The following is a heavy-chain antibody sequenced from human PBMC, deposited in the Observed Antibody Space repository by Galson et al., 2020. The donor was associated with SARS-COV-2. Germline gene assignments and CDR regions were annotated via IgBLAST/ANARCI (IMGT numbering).Heavy chain of an antibody. CDR1: GFMFGDYA. J-gene: IGHJ4*02. CDR2: IRSKTYGGTT. D-gene: IGHD6-19*01. V-gene: IGHV3-49*04. CDR3: TREIGGWSGWVSN. Sequence: GGSLRLSCTASGFMFGDYAMSWVRQAPGKGLEWVGFIRSKTYGGTTEYAVSVKGRFTISRDDSKSIAYLQMNSLKTEDTAAYYCTREIGGWSGWVSNWGQGTHVTVSS.